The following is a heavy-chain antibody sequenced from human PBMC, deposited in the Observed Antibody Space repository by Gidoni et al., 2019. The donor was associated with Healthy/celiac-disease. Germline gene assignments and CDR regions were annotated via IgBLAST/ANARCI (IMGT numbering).Heavy chain of an antibody. CDR2: IIPIFGTA. CDR1: GGTFSSYA. Sequence: QVQLVQSGAAVKKPGSSVKVSCKASGGTFSSYAISWVRQAPGQGLEWMGGIIPIFGTANYAQKFQGRVTITADESTSTAYMELSSLRSEDTAVYYCARDEYGDYVGYYYGMDVWGQGTTVTVSS. J-gene: IGHJ6*02. CDR3: ARDEYGDYVGYYYGMDV. D-gene: IGHD4-17*01. V-gene: IGHV1-69*01.